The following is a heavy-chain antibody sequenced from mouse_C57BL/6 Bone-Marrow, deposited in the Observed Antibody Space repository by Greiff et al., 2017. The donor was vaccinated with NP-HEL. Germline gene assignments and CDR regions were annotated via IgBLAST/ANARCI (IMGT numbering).Heavy chain of an antibody. Sequence: EVKLMESGGDLVKPGGSLKLSCAASGFTFSSYGMSWVRQTPDKRLEWVATISSGGSYTYYPDSVKGRFTISRDNAKNTLYLQMSSLKSEDTAMYYCARHYGSSCYYAMDYWGQGTSVTVSS. CDR3: ARHYGSSCYYAMDY. CDR1: GFTFSSYG. D-gene: IGHD1-1*01. V-gene: IGHV5-6*01. CDR2: ISSGGSYT. J-gene: IGHJ4*01.